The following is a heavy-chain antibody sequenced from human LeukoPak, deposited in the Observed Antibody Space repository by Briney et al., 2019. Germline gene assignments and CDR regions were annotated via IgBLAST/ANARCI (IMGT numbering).Heavy chain of an antibody. V-gene: IGHV4-30-2*01. CDR3: ARVAGDYPSFNWFDP. Sequence: SETLSLTCAVSGGSISSGGYSGSWLRQPPGRGLEWLGYIYHSGSTYYNPSLKSRVTISVDRSKNQFSLKLSSVTAADTAVYYCARVAGDYPSFNWFDPWGQGTLVTVSS. CDR2: IYHSGST. D-gene: IGHD4-17*01. CDR1: GGSISSGGYS. J-gene: IGHJ5*02.